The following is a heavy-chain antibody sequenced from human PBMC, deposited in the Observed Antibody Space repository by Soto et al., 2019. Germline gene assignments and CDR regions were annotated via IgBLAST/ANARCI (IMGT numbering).Heavy chain of an antibody. CDR1: GYSFTSYW. J-gene: IGHJ4*02. D-gene: IGHD1-1*01. CDR3: ARHVSRNVGTTDY. CDR2: IYPGDSDT. Sequence: HGEALKISCKGSGYSFTSYWIGWVRQMPGKGLEWMGIIYPGDSDTRYSPSFQGQVTISADKSISTAYLQWSSLKASDTAMYYCARHVSRNVGTTDYWGQGTLVTVSS. V-gene: IGHV5-51*01.